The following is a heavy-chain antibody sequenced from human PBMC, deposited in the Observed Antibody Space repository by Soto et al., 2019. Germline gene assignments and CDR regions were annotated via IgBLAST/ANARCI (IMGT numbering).Heavy chain of an antibody. CDR3: ANGPVVGANYKYYDMDV. D-gene: IGHD1-26*01. V-gene: IGHV3-23*01. J-gene: IGHJ6*02. Sequence: PGGSLRLSCAASGFTFSTYPMSWVRQAPGKGLEWVSGISGSGISTYYTDSVKGRFTISRDNSKNTLYLQMDNLRAEDTAHYFCANGPVVGANYKYYDMDVWGRGTTVTVSS. CDR2: ISGSGIST. CDR1: GFTFSTYP.